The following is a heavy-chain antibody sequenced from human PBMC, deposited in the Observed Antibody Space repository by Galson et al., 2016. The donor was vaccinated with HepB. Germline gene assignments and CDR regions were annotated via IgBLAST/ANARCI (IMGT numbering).Heavy chain of an antibody. J-gene: IGHJ4*02. CDR3: VRDRAYIVTDY. V-gene: IGHV4-38-2*02. Sequence: ETLSLTCTVSGYSIRSGYYWGWIRQPPGKGLEWIGTIYYSGTTYYNPSLESRITISVDTPNNKISLNVDSVTAADTAVYYCVRDRAYIVTDYWGQGILVTVSS. D-gene: IGHD2-21*02. CDR1: GYSIRSGYY. CDR2: IYYSGTT.